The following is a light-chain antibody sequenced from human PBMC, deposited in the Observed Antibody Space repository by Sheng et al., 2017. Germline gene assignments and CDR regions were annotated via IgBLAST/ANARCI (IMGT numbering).Light chain of an antibody. J-gene: IGKJ2*01. Sequence: EVVLTQSPGTLSLSPGERATLSCRASQSVSSYLAWYQQKPGQAPRLLFYHASTRATGVPARFSGSGSGTEFTLTISSLQSEDFAVYYCQQYNNWPPGTFGQGTKLEIK. CDR3: QQYNNWPPGT. CDR1: QSVSSY. V-gene: IGKV3-15*01. CDR2: HAS.